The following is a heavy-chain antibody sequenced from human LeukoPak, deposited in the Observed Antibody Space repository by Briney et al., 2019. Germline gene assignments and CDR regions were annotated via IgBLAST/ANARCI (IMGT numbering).Heavy chain of an antibody. V-gene: IGHV3-53*01. CDR1: GFTVSSDY. CDR2: IYSGGST. Sequence: GGSLRLSCAVSGFTVSSDYMSWVRQAPGKELEWVSVIYSGGSTYYADSVKGRFTISRDNSKNTLFLQMNSLRAEDTAVYNCARDSSRYSSGWAFDYWGQGTLVTVSS. D-gene: IGHD6-19*01. J-gene: IGHJ4*02. CDR3: ARDSSRYSSGWAFDY.